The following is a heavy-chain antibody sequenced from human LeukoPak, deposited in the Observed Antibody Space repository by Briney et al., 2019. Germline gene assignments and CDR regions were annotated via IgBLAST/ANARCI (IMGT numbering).Heavy chain of an antibody. CDR2: INAGNGNT. CDR3: ALGSGSYDWWFDP. V-gene: IGHV1-3*01. Sequence: ASVKVSCKASGYTFTSYAMHWVRQAPGQRLEWMGWINAGNGNTKYSQKFQGRVTITRDTSASTAHMELSSLRSEDTAVYYCALGSGSYDWWFDPWGQGTLVTVSS. CDR1: GYTFTSYA. J-gene: IGHJ5*02. D-gene: IGHD3-10*01.